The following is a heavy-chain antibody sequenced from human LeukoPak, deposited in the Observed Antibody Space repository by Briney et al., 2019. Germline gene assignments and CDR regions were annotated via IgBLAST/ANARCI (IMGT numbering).Heavy chain of an antibody. V-gene: IGHV3-23*01. CDR2: ISGSGDTT. CDR3: ARARWLQSNFDY. Sequence: GGSLRLSFAASGFTFSSFAMNWVRQAPGKGLEWVSIISGSGDTTHYTDSVKGRFTVSRDNSKNTLYLQMNSLRAEDTAVYYCARARWLQSNFDYWGQGTLVTVSS. CDR1: GFTFSSFA. J-gene: IGHJ4*02. D-gene: IGHD5-24*01.